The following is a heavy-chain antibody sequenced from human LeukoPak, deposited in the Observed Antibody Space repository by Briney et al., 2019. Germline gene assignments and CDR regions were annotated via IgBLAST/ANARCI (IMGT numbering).Heavy chain of an antibody. V-gene: IGHV3-7*01. CDR3: ARIASDGFYQSDY. J-gene: IGHJ4*02. CDR1: GFTFSNYW. D-gene: IGHD2/OR15-2a*01. Sequence: GGSLRLSCAPSGFTFSNYWMTWVRQAPGKGLEWVANIKQDGRDKYYVDSVKGRFTISRDNAKNSLYLQMNSLGVEDTSVYYCARIASDGFYQSDYWGQGTLVTVSS. CDR2: IKQDGRDK.